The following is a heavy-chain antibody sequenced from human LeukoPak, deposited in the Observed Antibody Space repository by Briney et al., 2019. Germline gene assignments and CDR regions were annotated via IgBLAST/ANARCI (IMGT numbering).Heavy chain of an antibody. V-gene: IGHV4-39*01. CDR3: ARHYYDSSGYLGY. CDR1: GGSIRSSSYY. J-gene: IGHJ4*02. CDR2: IYYSGST. Sequence: PSETLSLTCTVSGGSIRSSSYYWGWIRQPPGKGLEWIGSIYYSGSTYYNPSLKSRITISVDTSKNQFSLKLSSVTAADTAVYYCARHYYDSSGYLGYWGQGTLVTVSS. D-gene: IGHD3-22*01.